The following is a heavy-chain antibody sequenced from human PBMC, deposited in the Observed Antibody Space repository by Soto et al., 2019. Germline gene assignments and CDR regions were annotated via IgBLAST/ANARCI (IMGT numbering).Heavy chain of an antibody. CDR1: GNTFASHG. D-gene: IGHD3-10*01. V-gene: IGHV1-18*01. CDR2: ISGFNGQT. J-gene: IGHJ4*02. Sequence: ASVKVSCKASGNTFASHGFSWVRQAPGQGLEWMGWISGFNGQTNYALKFQGRVTLTTDTSTSTAYMELRSLRSDDTAVYFCARVDPRGVAVVRDYWGQGXLVTVSS. CDR3: ARVDPRGVAVVRDY.